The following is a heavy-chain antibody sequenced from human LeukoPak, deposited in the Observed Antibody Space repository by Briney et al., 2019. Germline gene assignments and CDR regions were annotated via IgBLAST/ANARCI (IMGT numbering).Heavy chain of an antibody. Sequence: SETLSLTCAVYGGSFSSSSYYWGWIRQPPGKGLEWIGSMYHNGSTYYNPSLKSRVTISVDTSKNQFSLQLNSVTPEDTAVYYCARDDLQLVRRLGGSTEYYYYYYMDVWGKGTTVTVSS. V-gene: IGHV4-39*02. J-gene: IGHJ6*03. CDR1: GGSFSSSSYY. CDR2: MYHNGST. CDR3: ARDDLQLVRRLGGSTEYYYYYYMDV. D-gene: IGHD6-13*01.